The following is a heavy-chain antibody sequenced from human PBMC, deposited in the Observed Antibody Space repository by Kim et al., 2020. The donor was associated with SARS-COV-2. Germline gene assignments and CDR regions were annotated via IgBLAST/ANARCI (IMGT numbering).Heavy chain of an antibody. V-gene: IGHV4-39*01. D-gene: IGHD5-18*01. Sequence: SETLSLTCNVSGGSINSGSYYWGWIRQPPGKGLEWVGSMFYSGSTYYNPSLKSRVTISVDTSKNQFSLKLSTVTAADTAVYYCSRHTPGGYNLYDFDPWGQGTLSSSP. CDR1: GGSINSGSYY. J-gene: IGHJ5*02. CDR3: SRHTPGGYNLYDFDP. CDR2: MFYSGST.